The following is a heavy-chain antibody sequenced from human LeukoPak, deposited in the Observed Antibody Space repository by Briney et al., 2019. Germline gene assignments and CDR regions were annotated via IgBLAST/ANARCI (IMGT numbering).Heavy chain of an antibody. CDR1: GFTVSSNY. V-gene: IGHV3-53*01. CDR2: IYSGGDT. CDR3: ARGDGYNFFDY. J-gene: IGHJ4*02. Sequence: PGGSLRLSCAASGFTVSSNYMSWVRQAPGKGLEWLSVIYSGGDTYYADSVKGRFTISRDNSKNTLYLQMKSLRAEDTAVYYCARGDGYNFFDYWGQGTLVTVSS. D-gene: IGHD5-24*01.